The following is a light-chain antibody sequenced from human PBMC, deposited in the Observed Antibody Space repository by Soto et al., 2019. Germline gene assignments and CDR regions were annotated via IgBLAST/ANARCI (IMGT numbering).Light chain of an antibody. CDR1: SSDVGSYNL. J-gene: IGLJ1*01. CDR3: CSYAGSSSLYV. Sequence: QSALTQPASASGSPGQSITISCTGTSSDVGSYNLVSWYQQHPGKAPKLMIYEGSKRPSGVSNRFSGSKSGNTASLTISGLQAEDEADYYCCSYAGSSSLYVFGTGTKLTLL. V-gene: IGLV2-23*01. CDR2: EGS.